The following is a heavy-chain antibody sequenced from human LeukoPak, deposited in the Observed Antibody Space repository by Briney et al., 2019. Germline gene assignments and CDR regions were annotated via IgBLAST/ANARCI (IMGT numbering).Heavy chain of an antibody. D-gene: IGHD3-10*01. CDR2: ISSSSSYL. V-gene: IGHV3-21*01. CDR3: ARVTAAGGY. J-gene: IGHJ4*02. CDR1: GFTFSSYS. Sequence: GGSLRLSCAASGFTFSSYSMNWVRQAPGKGLEWVSSISSSSSYLYYADSVKGRFTISRDNAKNSLYLQMNSLRAEDTAVYYCARVTAAGGYWGQGTLVTVSS.